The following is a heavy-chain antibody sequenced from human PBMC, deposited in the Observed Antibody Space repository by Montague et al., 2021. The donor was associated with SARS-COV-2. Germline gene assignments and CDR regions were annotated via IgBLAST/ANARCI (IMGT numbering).Heavy chain of an antibody. CDR1: GAWNRGAD. J-gene: IGHJ4*02. Sequence: SETLSLTCTRPGAWNRGADRKSTRLNSRNMRKWNGDICDKKSTNYNPSLTSRVTMSVYTSKNQFSLKVNSVTAADTAVYYCARHYSATLPAVYWGQGTLVTVSS. CDR3: ARHYSATLPAVY. V-gene: IGHV4-59*08. CDR2: ICDKKST. D-gene: IGHD2-15*01.